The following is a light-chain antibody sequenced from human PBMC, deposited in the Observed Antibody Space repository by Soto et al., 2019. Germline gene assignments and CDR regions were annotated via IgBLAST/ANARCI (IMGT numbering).Light chain of an antibody. CDR1: SSDVGGYNY. Sequence: QSVLTQPRSVSGSTGQSVTISCTGTSSDVGGYNYVSWYQQHPGKAPKLMIYDVSKRPSGVPDRFSGSKSGNTASLTISGLQAEDEADYYCYSSAGISYVFGTGTKVTVL. V-gene: IGLV2-11*01. CDR2: DVS. J-gene: IGLJ1*01. CDR3: YSSAGISYV.